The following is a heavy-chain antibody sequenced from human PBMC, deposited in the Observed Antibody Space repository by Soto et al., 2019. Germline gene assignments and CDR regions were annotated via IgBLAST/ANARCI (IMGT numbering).Heavy chain of an antibody. D-gene: IGHD2-8*01. CDR2: INPSGGST. Sequence: ASVKVSCKASGYTFTSYYMHWVRQAPGQGLEWMGIINPSGGSTSYAQKFQGRVTMTKDTSTNTVYMELSSLRSEDTAVYYCATDLYGVCPAWGQGTLVTVSS. CDR3: ATDLYGVCPA. CDR1: GYTFTSYY. V-gene: IGHV1-46*01. J-gene: IGHJ4*02.